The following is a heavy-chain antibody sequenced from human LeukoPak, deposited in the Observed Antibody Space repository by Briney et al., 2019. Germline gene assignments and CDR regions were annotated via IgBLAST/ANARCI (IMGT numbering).Heavy chain of an antibody. CDR2: IYYSGSP. D-gene: IGHD1-26*01. CDR1: GGSISSSSYY. Sequence: SETLSLTCTVSGGSISSSSYYWGWIRQPPAKGLEWIGSIYYSGSPYYNPSLKSRVTISVDTSKNQFSLKLSSVTAADTAVYYCARGSASRRRAVVGATWFDYWGQGTLVTVSS. CDR3: ARGSASRRRAVVGATWFDY. V-gene: IGHV4-39*07. J-gene: IGHJ4*02.